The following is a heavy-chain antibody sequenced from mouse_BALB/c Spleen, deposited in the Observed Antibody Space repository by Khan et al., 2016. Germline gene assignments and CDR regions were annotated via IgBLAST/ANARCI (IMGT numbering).Heavy chain of an antibody. J-gene: IGHJ1*01. CDR3: ARDGDWYFDV. CDR2: IWAGGST. Sequence: VQLQESGPGLVAPSQSLSITCTVSGFSLTSYGVHWVRQPPGKGLEWLGVIWAGGSTNYNSALMSRLSISKYNSKSQVCLKMNSLQTDDTAMYYCARDGDWYFDVWGAGTTVTVSS. V-gene: IGHV2-9*02. CDR1: GFSLTSYG.